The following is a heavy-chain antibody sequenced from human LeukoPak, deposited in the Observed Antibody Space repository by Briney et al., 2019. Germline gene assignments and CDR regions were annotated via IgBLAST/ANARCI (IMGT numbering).Heavy chain of an antibody. V-gene: IGHV1-46*01. CDR2: INPSGGRT. D-gene: IGHD6-13*01. CDR1: GYTFTRYY. Sequence: ASVKVSFKASGYTFTRYYLHWVRQAPGQGLEWMGIINPSGGRTNNAQQFQGRVTMTRDTSTSTVYMQLSSLRSEDTAVYYCARDLAIAAAPYGMDVWGQGTTVTVSS. J-gene: IGHJ6*02. CDR3: ARDLAIAAAPYGMDV.